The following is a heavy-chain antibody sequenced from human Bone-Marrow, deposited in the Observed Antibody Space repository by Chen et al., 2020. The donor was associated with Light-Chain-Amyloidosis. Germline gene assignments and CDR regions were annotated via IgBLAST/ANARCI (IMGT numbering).Heavy chain of an antibody. CDR3: ARRGDGYNFDY. Sequence: EVQLEQSGPEVKKPGESLKISCKGSGYTFPNYWIGWVRQMPGKGLEWMRVIYPDDSDARYSPSVEGQVTISADKSITPAYLQWRSLQASDTAMDYCARRGDGYNFDYWGQGTLVTVFS. CDR1: GYTFPNYW. J-gene: IGHJ4*02. CDR2: IYPDDSDA. V-gene: IGHV5-51*01. D-gene: IGHD5-12*01.